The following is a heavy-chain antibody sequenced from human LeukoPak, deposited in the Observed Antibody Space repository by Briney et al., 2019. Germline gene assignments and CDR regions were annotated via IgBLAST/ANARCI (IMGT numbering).Heavy chain of an antibody. Sequence: GEPLKISCKGSGYSFTSYWIGWVRQMPGRGLEWMGIIYPGDSDTRYSPSFQGQVTISADKSISTAYLQWSSLKASDTAMYYCARRDYYDSSGYYEYFQHWGQGTLVTVSS. CDR3: ARRDYYDSSGYYEYFQH. J-gene: IGHJ1*01. CDR1: GYSFTSYW. V-gene: IGHV5-51*01. D-gene: IGHD3-22*01. CDR2: IYPGDSDT.